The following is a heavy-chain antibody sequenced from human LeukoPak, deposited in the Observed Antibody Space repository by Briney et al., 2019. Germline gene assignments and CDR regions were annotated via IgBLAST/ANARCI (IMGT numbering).Heavy chain of an antibody. CDR2: ITTGSTYM. Sequence: GGSLRLSCSASGFTFSSHAMNWVRQAPGKGLEWVSSITTGSTYMYYADSVRGRFTISRDNAKNSLYLQMSSLRADDTAVYYYYYMDVWGKGTMVTVSS. CDR3: YYMDV. CDR1: GFTFSSHA. J-gene: IGHJ6*03. V-gene: IGHV3-21*01.